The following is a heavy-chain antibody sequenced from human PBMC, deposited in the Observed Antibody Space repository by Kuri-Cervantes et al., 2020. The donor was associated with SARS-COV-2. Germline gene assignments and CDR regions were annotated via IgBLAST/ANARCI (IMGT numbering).Heavy chain of an antibody. D-gene: IGHD2-15*01. CDR1: GGSFSGYY. CDR2: INHSGST. V-gene: IGHV4-34*01. J-gene: IGHJ6*02. CDR3: ARGRGEGYCSGGSCYPGGKNYYYYYGMDV. Sequence: SQTLSLTCAVYGGSFSGYYWRWIRQPPGKGLEWIGEINHSGSTNYNPSLKSRVTISVDTSKNQFSLKLSSVTAADTAVYYCARGRGEGYCSGGSCYPGGKNYYYYYGMDVWGQGTTVTVSS.